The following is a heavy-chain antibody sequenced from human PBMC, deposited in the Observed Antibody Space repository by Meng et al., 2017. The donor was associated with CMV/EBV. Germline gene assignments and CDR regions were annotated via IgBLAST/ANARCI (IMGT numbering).Heavy chain of an antibody. CDR1: GGSISSSSYY. CDR2: IYYSGST. CDR3: ARGGALAAFDI. V-gene: IGHV4-39*07. D-gene: IGHD3-16*01. J-gene: IGHJ3*02. Sequence: SETLSLTCTVSGGSISSSSYYWGWIRQPPGKGLEWIGSIYYSGSTNYNPSLKSRVTISVDTSKNQFSLKLSSVTAADTAVYYCARGGALAAFDIWGQGTMVTVSS.